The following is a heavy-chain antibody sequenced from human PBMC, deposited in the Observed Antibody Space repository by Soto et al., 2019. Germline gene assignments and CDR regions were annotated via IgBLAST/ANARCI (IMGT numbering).Heavy chain of an antibody. D-gene: IGHD2-2*01. CDR3: ARIQGYCLSTSWYAGDH. CDR2: IFSDDEK. CDR1: VFSLSNARMG. Sequence: QVTLKESGPVLVKPTETLTLTCTVSVFSLSNARMGVSWIRQPPGKALEWLAHIFSDDEKSYSTSLKSRLTIPKDTSKSQAGRTMTNMDPVDTATYYCARIQGYCLSTSWYAGDHWGQGTLVTVSP. J-gene: IGHJ4*02. V-gene: IGHV2-26*01.